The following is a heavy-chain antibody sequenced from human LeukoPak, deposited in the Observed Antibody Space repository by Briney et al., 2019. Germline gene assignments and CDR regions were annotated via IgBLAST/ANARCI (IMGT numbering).Heavy chain of an antibody. D-gene: IGHD3-22*01. CDR1: GASISSSTYY. Sequence: SETLSLTCTVSGASISSSTYYWGWIRQPPGKGLEWIGSNTYYNPSLKSRVTISLDTSKNQFSLKLSSLTAADTAVYYCARGKDYYDSSGYYWGQGTLVTVSS. J-gene: IGHJ4*02. V-gene: IGHV4-39*01. CDR2: NT. CDR3: ARGKDYYDSSGYY.